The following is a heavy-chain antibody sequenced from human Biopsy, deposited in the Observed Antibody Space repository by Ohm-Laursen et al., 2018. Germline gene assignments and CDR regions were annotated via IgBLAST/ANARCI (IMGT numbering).Heavy chain of an antibody. CDR2: INPHSGTT. CDR1: GYTFTGQY. D-gene: IGHD2-15*01. J-gene: IGHJ1*01. CDR3: AKGQDLRGGAEYFQH. V-gene: IGHV1-2*02. Sequence: ASVKVSCKASGYTFTGQYLHWVRQVPGQGLEWMGWINPHSGTTRFAQDFQGRVTMTRDTSITTAYMELRRLRSDDTAVYYCAKGQDLRGGAEYFQHWGQGALVTVSS.